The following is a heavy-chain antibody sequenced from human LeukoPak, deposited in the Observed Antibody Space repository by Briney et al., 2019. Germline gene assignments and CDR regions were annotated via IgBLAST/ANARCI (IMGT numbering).Heavy chain of an antibody. D-gene: IGHD2/OR15-2a*01. CDR1: GFTFSSYG. Sequence: GRSLRLSCAASGFTFSSYGMHWVRQAPGKGLEWVAVIWYDGSNKYYADSGKGRFTISRDNSKNTLYLQMNSLRAEDTAEYYCARDPQIGAEYFQHWGQGTLVTVSS. CDR3: ARDPQIGAEYFQH. V-gene: IGHV3-33*01. CDR2: IWYDGSNK. J-gene: IGHJ1*01.